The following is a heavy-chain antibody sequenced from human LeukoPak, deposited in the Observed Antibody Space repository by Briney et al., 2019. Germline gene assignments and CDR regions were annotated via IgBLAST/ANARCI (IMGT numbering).Heavy chain of an antibody. J-gene: IGHJ4*02. CDR1: GGSISSYY. CDR3: ARASDGYNALFDY. Sequence: SETLSLTCTVSGGSISSYYWSWIRQPPGKGLEWIGYIYYSGSTNYSPSLKSRVTISVDTSKNQFSLKLSSVTAADTAVYYCARASDGYNALFDYWGQGTLVTVSS. V-gene: IGHV4-59*01. CDR2: IYYSGST. D-gene: IGHD5-24*01.